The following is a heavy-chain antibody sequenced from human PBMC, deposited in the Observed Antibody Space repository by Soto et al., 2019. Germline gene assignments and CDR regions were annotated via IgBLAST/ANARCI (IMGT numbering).Heavy chain of an antibody. J-gene: IGHJ5*02. CDR1: GYTFTGYY. V-gene: IGHV1-2*02. CDR3: ARASYYYDSSGYQDWFDP. CDR2: INPNSGGT. Sequence: EASVKVSCKASGYTFTGYYMHWVRQAPGQGLEWMGWINPNSGGTNYAQKFQGRVTMTRDTSISTAYMELSRLRSDDTAVYYCARASYYYDSSGYQDWFDPWGQGTLVTVSS. D-gene: IGHD3-22*01.